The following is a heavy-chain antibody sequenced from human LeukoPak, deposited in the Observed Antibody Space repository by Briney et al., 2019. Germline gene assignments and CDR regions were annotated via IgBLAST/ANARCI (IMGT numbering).Heavy chain of an antibody. V-gene: IGHV3-74*03. D-gene: IGHD6-6*01. Sequence: GGSLRLSCAASGFTFSTYWVHWVRQAPGKGLVWVSRIKSDGSATTYADFVKGRFTVSRDNAKNTLYLQMSSLRAEDPAVYYCAKSPEQLVDAFDIWGQGTMVTVSS. CDR2: IKSDGSAT. CDR3: AKSPEQLVDAFDI. CDR1: GFTFSTYW. J-gene: IGHJ3*02.